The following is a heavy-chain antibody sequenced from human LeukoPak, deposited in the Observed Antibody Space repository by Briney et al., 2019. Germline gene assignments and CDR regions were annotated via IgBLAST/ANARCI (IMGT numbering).Heavy chain of an antibody. Sequence: GASVKVSCKASGYTFTSYGISWVRQAPGQGLEWMGWISAYNGNTNYAQKLQGRVTMTTDTSTSTAYMELRSLRSDDTAVYYCARDTVYYSSSWYASYNRWFDPWGQGTLVTVSS. CDR2: ISAYNGNT. CDR3: ARDTVYYSSSWYASYNRWFDP. D-gene: IGHD6-13*01. CDR1: GYTFTSYG. V-gene: IGHV1-18*01. J-gene: IGHJ5*02.